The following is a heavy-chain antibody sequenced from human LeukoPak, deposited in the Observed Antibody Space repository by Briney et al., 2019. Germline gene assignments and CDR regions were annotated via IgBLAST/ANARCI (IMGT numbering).Heavy chain of an antibody. J-gene: IGHJ4*02. Sequence: GGSLRLSCAASGFTFSSYGMHWVRQAPGKGLEWVAVISYDGSNKYYADSVKGRSTISRDNSKNTLYLQMNSLRAEDTAVYYCAKDGGGYSSSTAVFDYWGQGTLVTVSS. D-gene: IGHD6-13*01. CDR3: AKDGGGYSSSTAVFDY. CDR1: GFTFSSYG. V-gene: IGHV3-30*18. CDR2: ISYDGSNK.